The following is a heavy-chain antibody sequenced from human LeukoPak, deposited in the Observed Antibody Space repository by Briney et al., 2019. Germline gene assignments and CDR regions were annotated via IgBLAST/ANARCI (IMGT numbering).Heavy chain of an antibody. CDR1: GFTFSSYA. V-gene: IGHV3-23*01. CDR2: ISGSGGST. CDR3: AKQLRPPPVHFDY. Sequence: PGGSLGLSCAASGFTFSSYAMSRVRQAPGKGLEWVSTISGSGGSTYYTDSGKGRFTISRDNSKNTVYLQMDSLRAEDTAVYYCAKQLRPPPVHFDYWGQGTLVTVSS. J-gene: IGHJ4*02. D-gene: IGHD1-1*01.